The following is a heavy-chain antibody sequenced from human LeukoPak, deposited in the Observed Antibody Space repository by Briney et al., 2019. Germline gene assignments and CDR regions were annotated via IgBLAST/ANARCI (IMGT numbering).Heavy chain of an antibody. CDR1: GGSISNGVYY. CDR2: IYYSGST. Sequence: KASQTLSLTYTVSGGSISNGVYYWSWIRQHPGKGLEWIGYIYYSGSTYYSPSLKSRLTMSVDTSKNQFSLKLSSVTAADTAVYYCARDLGGGSFDFWGQGTLVTVSS. D-gene: IGHD2-15*01. V-gene: IGHV4-31*03. CDR3: ARDLGGGSFDF. J-gene: IGHJ4*02.